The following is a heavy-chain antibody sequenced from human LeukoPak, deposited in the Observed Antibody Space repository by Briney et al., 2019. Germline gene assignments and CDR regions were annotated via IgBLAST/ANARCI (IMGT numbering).Heavy chain of an antibody. CDR2: IYYSGST. CDR3: ARAPNYDMDYYYYYMDV. J-gene: IGHJ6*03. V-gene: IGHV4-59*01. D-gene: IGHD3-9*01. Sequence: SETLSLTCTVSGGSISSYYWSWIRQPPGKGLEWIGYIYYSGSTNYNPSLKSRVTISVDTSKNQFSLKLSSVTAADTAVYYCARAPNYDMDYYYYYMDVWGKGTTVTISS. CDR1: GGSISSYY.